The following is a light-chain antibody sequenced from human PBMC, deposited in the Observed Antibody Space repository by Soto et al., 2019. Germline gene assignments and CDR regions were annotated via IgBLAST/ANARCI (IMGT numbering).Light chain of an antibody. CDR1: QTIDNY. Sequence: EIVLTQSPATLSLSPGERATLSCRASQTIDNYLHWYQQKPGQAPRLLILGASNRVTGIPARFSGSGSGTEFTLTISSLQSEDLAVYYCQQYNNWPPLTFGGGTKVEIK. CDR2: GAS. CDR3: QQYNNWPPLT. V-gene: IGKV3-15*01. J-gene: IGKJ4*01.